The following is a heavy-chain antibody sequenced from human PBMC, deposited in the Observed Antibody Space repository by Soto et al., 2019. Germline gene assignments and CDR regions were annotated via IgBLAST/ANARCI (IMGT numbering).Heavy chain of an antibody. J-gene: IGHJ4*02. CDR2: ITYGGSNK. CDR1: GFTFTNHA. V-gene: IGHV3-30-3*01. CDR3: VRDAYYDNSGLAFDS. Sequence: QVQLVESGGGVVQPGRSLRLSCAASGFTFTNHAMHWVRQAPGNGLEWVAVITYGGSNKFYADSVKGRFTISRDNSKNTVSLQMNSLRAEDTAIYYCVRDAYYDNSGLAFDSWGQGSLVTVSS. D-gene: IGHD3-22*01.